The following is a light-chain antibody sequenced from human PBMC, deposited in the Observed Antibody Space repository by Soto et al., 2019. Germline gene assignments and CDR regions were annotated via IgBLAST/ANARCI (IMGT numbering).Light chain of an antibody. CDR3: AAWDDSLNGPFV. Sequence: QSALPQPPSWSGTPGQRVTISCSGSNSNIGSNTVNWYQQLPGTAPKLLIYSDDQRPSGVPDRFSGSKSGTSASLAISGLQSEDEADYYCAAWDDSLNGPFVFGTGTKVTVL. V-gene: IGLV1-44*01. CDR1: NSNIGSNT. J-gene: IGLJ1*01. CDR2: SDD.